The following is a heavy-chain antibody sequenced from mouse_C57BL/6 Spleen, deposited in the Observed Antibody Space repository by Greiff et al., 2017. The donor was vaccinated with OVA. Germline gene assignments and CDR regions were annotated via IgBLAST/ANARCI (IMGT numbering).Heavy chain of an antibody. Sequence: VKLVESGAELVKPGASVKMSCKASGYTFTTYPIEWMKQNHGKSLEWIGNFHPYNDDTKYNEKFKGKATLTVEKSSSTVYLELSRLTSDDSAVYYCAIYDYDAGYAMDYWGQGTSVTVSS. V-gene: IGHV1-47*01. CDR2: FHPYNDDT. CDR3: AIYDYDAGYAMDY. J-gene: IGHJ4*01. D-gene: IGHD2-4*01. CDR1: GYTFTTYP.